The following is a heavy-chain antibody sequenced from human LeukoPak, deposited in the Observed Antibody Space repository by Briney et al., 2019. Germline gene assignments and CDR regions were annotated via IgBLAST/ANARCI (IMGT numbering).Heavy chain of an antibody. D-gene: IGHD3-3*01. CDR1: GYTLTELS. V-gene: IGHV1-24*01. Sequence: ASVKVSCKVSGYTLTELSMHWVRQAPGKGLEWMGGFDPEDGETIYAQKFQGRVTMTEDTSTDTAYMELSSLRSEDTAVYYCATDRITIFGVVIIPYAFDIWGQGTMVTVSS. CDR3: ATDRITIFGVVIIPYAFDI. J-gene: IGHJ3*02. CDR2: FDPEDGET.